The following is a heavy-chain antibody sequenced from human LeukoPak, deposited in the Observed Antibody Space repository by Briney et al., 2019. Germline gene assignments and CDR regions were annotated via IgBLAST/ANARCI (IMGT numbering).Heavy chain of an antibody. CDR1: GGTFSSYA. D-gene: IGHD3-3*01. J-gene: IGHJ1*01. Sequence: ASVKVSCKASGGTFSSYAISWVQQAPGQGLEWMGGIIPIFGTANYAQKFQGRVTITADESTSTAYMELSSLRSEDTAVYYCARHYDFWSGYRNGYFQHWGQGTLVTVSS. CDR2: IIPIFGTA. V-gene: IGHV1-69*01. CDR3: ARHYDFWSGYRNGYFQH.